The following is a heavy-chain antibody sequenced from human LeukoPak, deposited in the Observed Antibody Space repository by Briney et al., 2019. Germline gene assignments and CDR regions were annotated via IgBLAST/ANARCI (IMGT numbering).Heavy chain of an antibody. CDR2: ISYSGNT. D-gene: IGHD5-24*01. CDR1: GGSISSGGHY. V-gene: IGHV4-39*01. CDR3: ARGKDGYNFPVDY. Sequence: SETLSLTCTVSGGSISSGGHYWDWIRQPPGKGLEWIGSISYSGNTYYNPSLKSRVTIAVDTSKNQFSLKLSSVTAADTAVYYCARGKDGYNFPVDYWGQGTLVTVSS. J-gene: IGHJ4*02.